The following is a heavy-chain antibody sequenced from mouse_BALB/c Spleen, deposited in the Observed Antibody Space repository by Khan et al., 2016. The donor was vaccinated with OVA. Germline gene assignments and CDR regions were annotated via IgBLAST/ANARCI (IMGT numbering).Heavy chain of an antibody. V-gene: IGHV1-7*01. CDR2: INPTSGYT. Sequence: QIQLVQSGAERAKPGASVKMSCKASGYTFTTYWLHWVEQRPGQGLEWIGYINPTSGYTDYNEKFKDRATLSADKSSSTAYMQLSSLTSEDSAVYYCTRDRIDYWGQGTTLTVSS. J-gene: IGHJ2*01. CDR3: TRDRIDY. CDR1: GYTFTTYW.